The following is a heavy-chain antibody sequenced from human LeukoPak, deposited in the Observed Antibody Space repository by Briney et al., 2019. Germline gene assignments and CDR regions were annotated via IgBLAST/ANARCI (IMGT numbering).Heavy chain of an antibody. D-gene: IGHD1-1*01. CDR3: ARGTSKILDV. Sequence: SQTLSLTCAISGDSVSSNSGTWNWIRQSPSRGLEWLGRTYYRSKWYNDYAVSVKSRITINPDTSKNHFSLQLNSVTPDDTAVYYCARGTSKILDVWGQGTTVTVSS. J-gene: IGHJ6*02. CDR2: TYYRSKWYN. CDR1: GDSVSSNSGT. V-gene: IGHV6-1*01.